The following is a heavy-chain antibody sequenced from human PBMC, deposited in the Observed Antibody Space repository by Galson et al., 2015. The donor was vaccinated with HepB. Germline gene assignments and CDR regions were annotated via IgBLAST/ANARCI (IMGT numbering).Heavy chain of an antibody. Sequence: SLRLSCAASGFTFSSYSMNWVRQAPGKGLEWVSSISSSSSYIYYADSVKGRFTISRDNAKNSLYLQMNSLRAEDTAVYYRARDNYGSFGPGAFDIWGQGTMVTVSS. CDR1: GFTFSSYS. V-gene: IGHV3-21*01. CDR2: ISSSSSYI. J-gene: IGHJ3*02. CDR3: ARDNYGSFGPGAFDI. D-gene: IGHD3-10*01.